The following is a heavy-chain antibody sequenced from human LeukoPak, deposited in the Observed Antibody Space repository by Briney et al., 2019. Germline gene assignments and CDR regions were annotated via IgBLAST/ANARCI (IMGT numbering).Heavy chain of an antibody. D-gene: IGHD3-22*01. CDR2: IYHSGST. V-gene: IGHV4-38-2*02. Sequence: PSETLSLTCTVSGYSISSGYYWGWIRQPPGKGLEWIGSIYHSGSTYYNPSLKSRVTVSVDTSKNQFSLKLSSVTAADTAVYYSHYYDSSGSGYWSQGTLVTVSS. CDR3: HYYDSSGSGY. J-gene: IGHJ4*02. CDR1: GYSISSGYY.